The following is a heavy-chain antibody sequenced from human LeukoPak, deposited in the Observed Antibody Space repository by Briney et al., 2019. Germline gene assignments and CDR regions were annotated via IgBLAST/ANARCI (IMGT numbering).Heavy chain of an antibody. V-gene: IGHV4-59*01. CDR1: GGSISSYY. CDR2: IYYSGST. Sequence: SETLSLTCTVSGGSISSYYWSWIRQPPGKGLEWIGYIYYSGSTNYNPSLKSRVTISVDTSKNQFSLKLSSVTAADTAVYYCARVPPGYSYGYYFDYWGQGTLVTVSS. CDR3: ARVPPGYSYGYYFDY. J-gene: IGHJ4*02. D-gene: IGHD5-18*01.